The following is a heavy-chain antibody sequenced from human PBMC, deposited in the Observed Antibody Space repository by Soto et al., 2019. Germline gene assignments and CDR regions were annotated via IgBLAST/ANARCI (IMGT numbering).Heavy chain of an antibody. V-gene: IGHV1-69*01. J-gene: IGHJ5*02. CDR2: IKPISDIT. D-gene: IGHD4-4*01. Sequence: QIRLVQSGAGVQKPGSSVRVSCKASGATFGRFTINWVRQAPGQGLEWMGGIKPISDITNYAQRFQGRVTFTADASTSTVYLELSSLRSEDTAMYYCARDPSTINKLIGVWFDPWGQGTLVTVSS. CDR3: ARDPSTINKLIGVWFDP. CDR1: GATFGRFT.